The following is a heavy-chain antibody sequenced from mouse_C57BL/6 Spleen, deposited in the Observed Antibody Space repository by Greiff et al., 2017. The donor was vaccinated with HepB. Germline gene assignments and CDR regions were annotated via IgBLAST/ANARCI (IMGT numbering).Heavy chain of an antibody. V-gene: IGHV5-17*01. CDR3: ARRNRVDYAMDY. J-gene: IGHJ4*01. Sequence: DVHLVESGGGLVKPGGSLKLSCAASGFTFSDYGMHWVRQAPEKGLEWVAYISSGSSTIYYADTVKGRFTISRDNAKNTLFLQMTSLRSEDTAMYYCARRNRVDYAMDYWGQGTSVTVSS. CDR1: GFTFSDYG. CDR2: ISSGSSTI. D-gene: IGHD1-1*02.